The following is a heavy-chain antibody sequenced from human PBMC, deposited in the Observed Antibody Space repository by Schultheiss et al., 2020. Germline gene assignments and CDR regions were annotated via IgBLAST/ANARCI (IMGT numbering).Heavy chain of an antibody. CDR1: GFTFSSYD. V-gene: IGHV3-15*01. CDR3: TTADSVGAFDI. J-gene: IGHJ3*02. Sequence: GGSLRLSCAASGFTFSSYDMNWVRQAPGKGLEWVGRIKSKTDGGTTDYAAPVKGRFTISRDDSKNTLYLQMNSLKTEDTAVYYCTTADSVGAFDIWGQGTMVTVSS. D-gene: IGHD2-21*01. CDR2: IKSKTDGGTT.